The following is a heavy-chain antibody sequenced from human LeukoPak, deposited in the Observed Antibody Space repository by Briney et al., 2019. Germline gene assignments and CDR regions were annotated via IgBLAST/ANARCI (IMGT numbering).Heavy chain of an antibody. D-gene: IGHD6-13*01. CDR3: ARGVQYSSNWYFDL. CDR2: IKHSGST. CDR1: GESLSGYY. V-gene: IGHV4-34*01. J-gene: IGHJ2*01. Sequence: PSETLSLTCAVYGESLSGYYWSWIRQPPGKGLEWIGEIKHSGSTNYNPSLKSRVTISVDMSKNQFSLKLTSVTAADTAVYYCARGVQYSSNWYFDLWGRGTLVTVSS.